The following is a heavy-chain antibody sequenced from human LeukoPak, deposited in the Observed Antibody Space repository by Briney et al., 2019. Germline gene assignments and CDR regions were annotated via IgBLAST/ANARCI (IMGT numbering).Heavy chain of an antibody. V-gene: IGHV4-39*01. Sequence: SETLSLTCTVSGGSISSNNYFWVWIRQPPGKGLEWFGAISDSGSTYYNPSLKSRVTISVDTSKNQVSLKLSSVTAADTAVYYCARSSPDYDILTRYLLIGCFDPWGQGTLVTVSS. CDR1: GGSISSNNYF. D-gene: IGHD3-9*01. CDR2: ISDSGST. CDR3: ARSSPDYDILTRYLLIGCFDP. J-gene: IGHJ5*02.